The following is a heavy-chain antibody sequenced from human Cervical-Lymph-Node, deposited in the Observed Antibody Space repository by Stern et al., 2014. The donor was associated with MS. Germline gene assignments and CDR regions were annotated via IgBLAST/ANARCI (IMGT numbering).Heavy chain of an antibody. D-gene: IGHD6-19*01. CDR1: GGPFSSFS. V-gene: IGHV1-69*01. CDR3: ARDALGSGPFDY. CDR2: IIPVLGRT. J-gene: IGHJ4*02. Sequence: QVQLVQSGAEVKKPGSSVKVSCKASGGPFSSFSISWVRQAPGQGLEWMGGIIPVLGRTNYAQTFQGKVTITADESTSTAYMEVNSLRFEDTAVYYCARDALGSGPFDYWGQGTLVTVSS.